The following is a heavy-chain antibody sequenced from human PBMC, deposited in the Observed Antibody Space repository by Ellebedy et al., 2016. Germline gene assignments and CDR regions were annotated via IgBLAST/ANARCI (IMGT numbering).Heavy chain of an antibody. D-gene: IGHD1-26*01. CDR3: AAGWALDY. CDR1: GDSASSNIGA. Sequence: SQTLSLTCAISGDSASSNIGAWNWIRQSPSRGLEWLGRTYYRSTWSHDYADFVKSRVSISSDISTNQFSLQLNSVTAEDTAVYYCAAGWALDYWGQGTLVTVAS. V-gene: IGHV6-1*01. J-gene: IGHJ4*02. CDR2: TYYRSTWSH.